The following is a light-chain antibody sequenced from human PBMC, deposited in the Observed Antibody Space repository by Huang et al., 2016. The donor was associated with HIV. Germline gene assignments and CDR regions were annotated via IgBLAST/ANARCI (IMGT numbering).Light chain of an antibody. CDR2: KLS. CDR1: QSLGYGDGNIY. V-gene: IGKV2-30*01. Sequence: DVLLTQSPLSLPVTLGKPAFITCTSNQSLGYGDGNIYLHWFHQWPGHSPRRLIYKLSTRDSGVPDRFSAGGSGTDFTLWISEVEAEDVGDYYCMQASHGAATFGQGTMVDIK. J-gene: IGKJ1*01. CDR3: MQASHGAAT.